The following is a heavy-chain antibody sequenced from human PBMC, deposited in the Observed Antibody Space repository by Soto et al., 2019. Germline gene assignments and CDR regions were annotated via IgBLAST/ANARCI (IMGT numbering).Heavy chain of an antibody. CDR2: IYYSGST. CDR3: ARDSSSPDYYYYYGMDV. J-gene: IGHJ6*02. V-gene: IGHV4-61*01. D-gene: IGHD6-6*01. Sequence: SETLSLTCTVSGGSVSSGSYYWSWIRQPPGKGLEWIGYIYYSGSTNYNPSLKSRVTISVDTSKNQFSLKLSSVTAADTAVYYCARDSSSPDYYYYYGMDVWGQGTTVTVSS. CDR1: GGSVSSGSYY.